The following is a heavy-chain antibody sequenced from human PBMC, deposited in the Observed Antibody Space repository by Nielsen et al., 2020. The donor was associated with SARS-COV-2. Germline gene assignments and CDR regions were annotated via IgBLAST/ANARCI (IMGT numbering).Heavy chain of an antibody. CDR2: ISTSTSYI. V-gene: IGHV3-21*06. J-gene: IGHJ3*02. CDR3: ARSRGARLRYFDWLGRDAFDI. CDR1: GFALSDYS. D-gene: IGHD3-9*01. Sequence: GGSLRLSCAASGFALSDYSMNWVRQTPKKGLEWVAFISTSTSYIFYGDSLKGRFTISRDDAKNTLYLQMNGLRADDAAVYYCARSRGARLRYFDWLGRDAFDIWGQGTMVTVSS.